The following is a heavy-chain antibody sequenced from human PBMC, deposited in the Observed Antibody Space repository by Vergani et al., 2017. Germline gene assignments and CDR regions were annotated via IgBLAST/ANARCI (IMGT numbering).Heavy chain of an antibody. Sequence: QVHLQESGAGLLRPSETLSLTCTVHGGPLSGYFWGWIRQPPGKGLEWIGEMSHRGISNYNPSLRSRVTLSLDLSHNKFSLTLKSMTAAETALYYCARVTVTTEGFFDLWGQGTLVTVSS. D-gene: IGHD4-17*01. CDR1: GGPLSGYF. CDR3: ARVTVTTEGFFDL. V-gene: IGHV4-34*01. J-gene: IGHJ5*02. CDR2: MSHRGIS.